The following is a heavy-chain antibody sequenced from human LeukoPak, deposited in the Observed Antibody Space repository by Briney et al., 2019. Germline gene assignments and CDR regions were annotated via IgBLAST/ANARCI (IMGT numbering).Heavy chain of an antibody. CDR1: GASIGSCTYY. CDR3: ARVVRGYTVYFDY. V-gene: IGHV4-39*07. Sequence: SETLSLTCTVSGASIGSCTYYWGWIRQPPGKGLEWIGSIYCSGSTYYNPSLKSRVTISVDTSKNQFSLKLSSVTAADTAVYYCARVVRGYTVYFDYWGQGTLVTVSS. D-gene: IGHD5/OR15-5a*01. CDR2: IYCSGST. J-gene: IGHJ4*02.